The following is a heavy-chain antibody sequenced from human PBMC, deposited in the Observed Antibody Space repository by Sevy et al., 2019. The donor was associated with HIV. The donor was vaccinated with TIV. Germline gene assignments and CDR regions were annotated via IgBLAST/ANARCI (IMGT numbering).Heavy chain of an antibody. J-gene: IGHJ4*02. CDR1: GFTFSSYW. CDR3: ARANSGTDYYFDY. V-gene: IGHV3-74*01. Sequence: GGYLRLSCAASGFTFSSYWMHWVRQAPGKGLVWVSRINSDGSSTNYADSVKGRFTISRDNAKNTLYLQMNSLRAEDTAVYYCARANSGTDYYFDYWGQGTLVTVSS. D-gene: IGHD1-26*01. CDR2: INSDGSST.